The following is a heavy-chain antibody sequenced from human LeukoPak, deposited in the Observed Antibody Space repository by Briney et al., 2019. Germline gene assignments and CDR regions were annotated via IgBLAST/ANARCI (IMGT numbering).Heavy chain of an antibody. CDR2: INPSGGST. CDR1: GYTFTGYY. D-gene: IGHD2-2*03. Sequence: ASVKVSCKASGYTFTGYYMHWVRQAPGQGLEWMGIINPSGGSTSYAQKFQGRVTMTRDTSTSTVYMELSSLRSEDTAVYYCARDGGLDIVVVPAARPQYYFDYWGQGTLVTVSS. V-gene: IGHV1-46*01. CDR3: ARDGGLDIVVVPAARPQYYFDY. J-gene: IGHJ4*02.